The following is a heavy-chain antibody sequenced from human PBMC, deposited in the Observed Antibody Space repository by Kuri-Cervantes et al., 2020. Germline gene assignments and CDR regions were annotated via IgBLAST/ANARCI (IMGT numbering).Heavy chain of an antibody. V-gene: IGHV4-30-4*08. D-gene: IGHD3-10*01. Sequence: SWVRQPPGKGLEWIGYIYYSGSTYYNPSLKSRVTISVDTSKNQFSLKLSSVTAADTAVYYCARAGLGYYGSGSYRSGWVQHWGQGTLVTVSS. CDR2: IYYSGST. J-gene: IGHJ1*01. CDR3: ARAGLGYYGSGSYRSGWVQH.